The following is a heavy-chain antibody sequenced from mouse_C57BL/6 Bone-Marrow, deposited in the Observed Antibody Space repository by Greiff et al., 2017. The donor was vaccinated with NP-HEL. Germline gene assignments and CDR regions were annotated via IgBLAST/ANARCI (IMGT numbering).Heavy chain of an antibody. CDR1: GYTFTSYW. J-gene: IGHJ2*01. CDR3: ARGDYYGLYYFDY. CDR2: IDPSDSYT. Sequence: QVQLQQPGAELVKPGASVKLSCKASGYTFTSYWMQWVKQRPGQGLEWIGEIDPSDSYTNYNQKFKGKATLTVATSSSTAYMQLSSLTSEDSAVYYCARGDYYGLYYFDYWGQGTTLTVSS. V-gene: IGHV1-50*01. D-gene: IGHD1-2*01.